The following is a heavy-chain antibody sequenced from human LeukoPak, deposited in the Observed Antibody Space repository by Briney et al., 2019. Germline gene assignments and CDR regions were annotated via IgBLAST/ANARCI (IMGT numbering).Heavy chain of an antibody. Sequence: PSETLSLTCTVSGGSISSYYWSWIRQPPGKGLEWIGEINHSGSTNYNPSLKSRVTISVDTSKNQFSLKLSSVTAADTAVYYCARGQRWLRLGYWFDPWGQGTLVTVSS. V-gene: IGHV4-34*01. CDR1: GGSISSYY. CDR2: INHSGST. CDR3: ARGQRWLRLGYWFDP. J-gene: IGHJ5*02. D-gene: IGHD5-12*01.